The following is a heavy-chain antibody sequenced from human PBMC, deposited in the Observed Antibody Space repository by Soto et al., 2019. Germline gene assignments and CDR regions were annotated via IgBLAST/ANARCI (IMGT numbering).Heavy chain of an antibody. V-gene: IGHV1-69*13. CDR2: IIPIFGTA. Sequence: GASVKVSCKASGGTFSSYAISWVRQAPGQGLEWMGGIIPIFGTANYAQKFQGRVTITADESTSTAYMELSSLRSEDTAVYYCGIQLWSDYYYYGMDVWGQGTTVTVS. CDR1: GGTFSSYA. J-gene: IGHJ6*02. CDR3: GIQLWSDYYYYGMDV. D-gene: IGHD5-18*01.